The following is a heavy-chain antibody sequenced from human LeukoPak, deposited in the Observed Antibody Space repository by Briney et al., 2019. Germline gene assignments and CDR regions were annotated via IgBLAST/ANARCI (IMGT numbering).Heavy chain of an antibody. Sequence: PGGSLRLSCAASGFTFSSFVMSWVRQAPGKGLEWVSSISYSGSSYADSVKGRFTISRDSSKNTLYLQMSSLRAEDTATYYCAKRGLGYCTTTNCLPFDSWGQGTLVTVSS. CDR1: GFTFSSFV. D-gene: IGHD2-2*01. CDR2: ISYSGSS. J-gene: IGHJ4*02. V-gene: IGHV3-23*01. CDR3: AKRGLGYCTTTNCLPFDS.